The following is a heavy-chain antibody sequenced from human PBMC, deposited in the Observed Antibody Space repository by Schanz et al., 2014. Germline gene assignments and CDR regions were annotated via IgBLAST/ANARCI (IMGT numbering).Heavy chain of an antibody. CDR2: ISSTSSSK. CDR1: GFIFTYHP. V-gene: IGHV3-48*02. CDR3: AKDGEIWSGYPEYFDS. Sequence: EVQLVESGGSLVQPGASLRLSCAASGFIFTYHPMNWVRQAPGKGLEWISYISSTSSSKDYADSVKGRFSISRDNAKNSLYLQMNSLRDEDTAVYYCAKDGEIWSGYPEYFDSWGQGTLVTVSS. J-gene: IGHJ4*02. D-gene: IGHD3-3*01.